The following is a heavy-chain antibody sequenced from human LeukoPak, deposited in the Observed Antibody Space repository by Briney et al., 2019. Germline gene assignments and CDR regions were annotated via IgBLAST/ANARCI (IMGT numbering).Heavy chain of an antibody. J-gene: IGHJ4*02. CDR1: GGSISSSSYY. CDR3: ARDDGGNSDY. D-gene: IGHD4-23*01. Sequence: NPSETLSLTCTVSGGSISSSSYYWGWIRQPPGKGLEWIGSIYYSGSTYYNPSLKSRVTISVDTSKNQFSLKLSSVTAADTAVYYCARDDGGNSDYWGQGTLVTVSS. CDR2: IYYSGST. V-gene: IGHV4-39*07.